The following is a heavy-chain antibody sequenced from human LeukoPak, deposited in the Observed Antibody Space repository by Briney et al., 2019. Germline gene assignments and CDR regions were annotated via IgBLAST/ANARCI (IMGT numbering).Heavy chain of an antibody. CDR1: GFTFSNAW. V-gene: IGHV3-7*01. CDR2: IKQDGSEK. J-gene: IGHJ4*02. CDR3: ARDLSGVTGYTYGRGIDY. D-gene: IGHD5-18*01. Sequence: GGSLRLSCAASGFTFSNAWMSWVRQAPGKGLEWVANIKQDGSEKYYVDSVRGRFTISRDNAKKSLYLQMNSLRAEDTAVYYCARDLSGVTGYTYGRGIDYWGQGTLVTVSS.